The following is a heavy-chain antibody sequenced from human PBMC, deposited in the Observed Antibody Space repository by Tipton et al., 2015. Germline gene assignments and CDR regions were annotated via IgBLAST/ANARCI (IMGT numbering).Heavy chain of an antibody. CDR3: ACQDYDSLTRDYQTVDY. CDR2: IYYSGSA. V-gene: IGHV4-39*07. J-gene: IGHJ4*02. CDR1: GGSVSSGTYY. D-gene: IGHD3-9*01. Sequence: TLSLTCTFSGGSVSSGTYYWGWIRQPPGKGLEWIGSIYYSGSAYYNPSLKSRVTISVDTSKNQFSLKLSSVIAADTAVYYCACQDYDSLTRDYQTVDYWCQGTLVTVSS.